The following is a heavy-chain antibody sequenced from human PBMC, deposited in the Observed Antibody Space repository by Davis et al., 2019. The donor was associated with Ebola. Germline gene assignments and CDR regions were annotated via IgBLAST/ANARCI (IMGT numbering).Heavy chain of an antibody. CDR1: GDTLSSYA. V-gene: IGHV1-69*13. CDR2: IIPVFRTA. CDR3: ARGPSSFARLNYYYYGMDV. Sequence: AASVKVSCKAVGDTLSSYAMTWVRQAPGQGLEWMGGIIPVFRTANYAQKFQGRVTITADESTRTAYMELNGLRSEDTAVYYCARGPSSFARLNYYYYGMDVWGQGTLVTVSS. D-gene: IGHD6-13*01. J-gene: IGHJ6*02.